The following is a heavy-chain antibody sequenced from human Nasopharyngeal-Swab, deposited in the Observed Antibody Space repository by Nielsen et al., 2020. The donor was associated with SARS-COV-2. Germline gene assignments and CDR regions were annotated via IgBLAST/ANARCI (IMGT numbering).Heavy chain of an antibody. Sequence: ASVKVSCKASGYTFTSYAMHWVRQAPGQRLEWMGWINAGNGNTKYSQKFQGRVTITRDTSASTAYMELSSLRSEDTGVYYCARGGMVRGVSYNWFEPWGQGNLVNGFS. CDR3: ARGGMVRGVSYNWFEP. D-gene: IGHD3-10*01. V-gene: IGHV1-3*01. J-gene: IGHJ5*02. CDR1: GYTFTSYA. CDR2: INAGNGNT.